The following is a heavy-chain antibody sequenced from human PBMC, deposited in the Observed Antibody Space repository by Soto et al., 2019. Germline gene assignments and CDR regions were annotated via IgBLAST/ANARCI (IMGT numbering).Heavy chain of an antibody. CDR1: GYRFTIYW. D-gene: IGHD3-22*01. J-gene: IGHJ6*02. CDR2: IDPSDSYT. V-gene: IGHV5-10-1*01. Sequence: PGESLKISCKGSGYRFTIYWISWVRQMPGKVLDLMGRIDPSDSYTDXXPSFQGHXXISAYKSISTXYLQWXIPKASDTAXDYCARLSDSSEYGMDVWGQGTTVTDSS. CDR3: ARLSDSSEYGMDV.